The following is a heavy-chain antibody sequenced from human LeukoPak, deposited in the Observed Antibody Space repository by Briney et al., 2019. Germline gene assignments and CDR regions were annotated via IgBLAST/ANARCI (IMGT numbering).Heavy chain of an antibody. J-gene: IGHJ4*02. CDR3: ARQNLGPAPVKY. CDR1: GGSISSYY. CDR2: IYYCGST. V-gene: IGHV4-59*08. Sequence: PSETLSLTCTVSGGSISSYYWSWIRQPPGKGLEWIGYIYYCGSTNYSPSLKSRVTISVDTSKNQFSLKLSSVTAADTAVYYCARQNLGPAPVKYWGQGTLVTVSS.